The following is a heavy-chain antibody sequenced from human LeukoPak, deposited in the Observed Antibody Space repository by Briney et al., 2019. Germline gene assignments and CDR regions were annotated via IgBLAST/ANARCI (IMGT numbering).Heavy chain of an antibody. CDR1: GFTFSTYW. Sequence: SGGSLRLSCAASGFTFSTYWMSWVRQAPGKGLELVANIKQDGSEKCYVDSVKGRFTISRDNAKNSLYLQVNSLRAEDTAVYYCARNQRRLDYWGQGTLVTVSS. CDR2: IKQDGSEK. D-gene: IGHD1-14*01. J-gene: IGHJ4*02. CDR3: ARNQRRLDY. V-gene: IGHV3-7*01.